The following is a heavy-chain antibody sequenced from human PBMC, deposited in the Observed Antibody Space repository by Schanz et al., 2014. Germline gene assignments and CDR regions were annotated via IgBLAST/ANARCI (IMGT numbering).Heavy chain of an antibody. CDR2: MIGSGSSV. CDR1: GFTFSSYA. Sequence: EVHLLESGGGLVQPGGSLRLSCAASGFTFSSYAMSWVRQASGKGLEWVSRMIGSGSSVFYADSVKGRFTISRDNLKNTVYLQMNSLRAGDTAVYYCAKDGRLPYYGTGSDFDYWGQGTLVAVSS. J-gene: IGHJ4*02. V-gene: IGHV3-23*01. D-gene: IGHD3-22*01. CDR3: AKDGRLPYYGTGSDFDY.